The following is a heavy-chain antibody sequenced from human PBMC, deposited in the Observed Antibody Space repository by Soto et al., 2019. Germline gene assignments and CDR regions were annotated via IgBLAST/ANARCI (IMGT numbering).Heavy chain of an antibody. CDR1: GYSFTSYW. CDR3: ARGSGYDYWYYGMDV. D-gene: IGHD5-12*01. J-gene: IGHJ6*02. CDR2: IYPGDSDT. V-gene: IGHV5-51*01. Sequence: GASLKISCKGSGYSFTSYWIGWVRQMPGKGLEWMGIIYPGDSDTRYSPSFQGQVTISADKSISTAYLQWSSLKASDTAMYYCARGSGYDYWYYGMDVWGQGTTVTVSS.